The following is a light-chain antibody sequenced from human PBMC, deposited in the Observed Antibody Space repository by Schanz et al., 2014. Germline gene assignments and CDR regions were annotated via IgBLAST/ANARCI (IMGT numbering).Light chain of an antibody. CDR1: QSVSSF. V-gene: IGKV3-20*01. CDR2: VAS. J-gene: IGKJ1*01. CDR3: QHYGTSPGT. Sequence: EIVLTQSPGTLSLSPGERATLSCRASQSVSSFLAWYQQKPGQAPRLLISVASIRATGTPDRFSGSASGTDFTLTINSVEPEDFAVYYCQHYGTSPGTFGRGTKVEV.